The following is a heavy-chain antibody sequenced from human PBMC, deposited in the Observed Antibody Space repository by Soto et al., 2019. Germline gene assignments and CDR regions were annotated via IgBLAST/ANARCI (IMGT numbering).Heavy chain of an antibody. CDR3: ARAEFRSGPGYY. J-gene: IGHJ4*01. CDR2: IYYSGIA. Sequence: SETLSLTCTVSSDSISVYYWNWVRQPPGNGLEWIGNIYYSGIANYNPSLKSRVTMSVDTSKDQFSLKLSSVTAADTAVYYCARAEFRSGPGYYWGHGTLVTVSS. V-gene: IGHV4-59*01. CDR1: SDSISVYY. D-gene: IGHD6-19*01.